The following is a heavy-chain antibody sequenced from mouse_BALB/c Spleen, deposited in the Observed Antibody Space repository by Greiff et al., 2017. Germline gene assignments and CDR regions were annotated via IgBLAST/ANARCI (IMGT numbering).Heavy chain of an antibody. J-gene: IGHJ2*01. CDR1: GDSITSGY. V-gene: IGHV3-8*02. Sequence: EVHLVESGPSLVKPSQTLSLTCSVTGDSITSGYWNWIRKFPGNKLEYMGYISYSGSTYYNPSLKSRISITRDTSKNQYYLQLNSVTTEDTATYYCASYDYDGDYFDYWGQGTTLTVSS. CDR2: ISYSGST. CDR3: ASYDYDGDYFDY. D-gene: IGHD2-4*01.